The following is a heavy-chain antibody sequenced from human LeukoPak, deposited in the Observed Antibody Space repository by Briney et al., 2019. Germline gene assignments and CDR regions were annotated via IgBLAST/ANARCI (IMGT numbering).Heavy chain of an antibody. Sequence: LSXXVSGFTFSSYAMNWVRQAPGKGLEWVSIIYGNGATTDYADSVKGRFTISRDDSKNTLYLQMNSLRAEDTAVYYCARKYSGFDYWGQGTLVTVSS. V-gene: IGHV3-23*01. CDR1: GFTFSSYA. CDR3: ARKYSGFDY. D-gene: IGHD5-12*01. CDR2: IYGNGATT. J-gene: IGHJ4*02.